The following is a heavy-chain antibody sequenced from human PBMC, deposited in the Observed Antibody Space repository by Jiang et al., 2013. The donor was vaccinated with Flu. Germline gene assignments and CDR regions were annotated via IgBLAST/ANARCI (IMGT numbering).Heavy chain of an antibody. CDR2: IYWDDDK. CDR1: GFSLSTSGVG. J-gene: IGHJ3*02. Sequence: KPTQTLTLTCTFSGFSLSTSGVGVGWIRQPPGKALEWLALIYWDDDKRYSPSLKSRLTITKDTSKNQVVLTMTNMDPVDTATYYCAHEPGTPRIDAFDIWGQGTMVTVSS. D-gene: IGHD1-14*01. CDR3: AHEPGTPRIDAFDI. V-gene: IGHV2-5*02.